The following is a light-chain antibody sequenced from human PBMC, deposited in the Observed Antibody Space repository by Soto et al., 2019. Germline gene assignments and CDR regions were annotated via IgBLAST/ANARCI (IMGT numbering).Light chain of an antibody. J-gene: IGKJ5*01. V-gene: IGKV3D-20*02. CDR3: QQRNSWPLT. CDR2: GAS. CDR1: QSVSNNY. Sequence: EMVLTQSPATRSLSPMEIGTRSCMASQSVSNNYLAWYQQKPGQAPRPLIYGASNRATGIPDRFSGSGSGTDFTLTISRLEPEDFAFYYCQQRNSWPLTFGQGTRLEIK.